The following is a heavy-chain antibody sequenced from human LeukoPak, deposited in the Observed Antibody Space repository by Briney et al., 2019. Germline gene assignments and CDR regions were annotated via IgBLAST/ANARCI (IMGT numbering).Heavy chain of an antibody. CDR1: GYTFTGYS. CDR2: INLKSGGT. CDR3: AREDSPGYSSPDY. D-gene: IGHD3-22*01. Sequence: ASVRVSCKASGYTFTGYSIHWVRQAPGQGLEWMGWINLKSGGTNYAQKFQARVTMTRETSISTAYMELSRLRSDDTDVYYCAREDSPGYSSPDYWGQGTLVTVSS. J-gene: IGHJ4*02. V-gene: IGHV1-2*02.